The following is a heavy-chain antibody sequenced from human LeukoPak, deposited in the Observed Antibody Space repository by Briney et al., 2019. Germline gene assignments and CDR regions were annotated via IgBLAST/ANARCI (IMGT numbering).Heavy chain of an antibody. CDR3: ARDLSYDFWSGYYHYYYGMDV. CDR2: INPNSGGT. J-gene: IGHJ6*02. V-gene: IGHV1-2*02. D-gene: IGHD3-3*01. Sequence: ASVKVSCKASGYTFTGYYMHWVRQAPGQGLEWMGWINPNSGGTNYAQKFQGRVTMTRDMSISTAYMELSRLRSDDTAVYYCARDLSYDFWSGYYHYYYGMDVWGQGTTVTVSS. CDR1: GYTFTGYY.